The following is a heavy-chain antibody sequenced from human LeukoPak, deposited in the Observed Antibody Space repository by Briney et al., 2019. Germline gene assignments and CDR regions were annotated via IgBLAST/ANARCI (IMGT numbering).Heavy chain of an antibody. CDR2: IYHSGST. J-gene: IGHJ4*02. D-gene: IGHD3-3*01. Sequence: SENLSLTCAVSGGSISSSNWWSWVRQPPGKGLEWIGEIYHSGSTNYNPSLKSRVTISVDTSKNQFSLKLSSVTAADTAVYYCARGPYYDFWSGYFNYFDYWGQGTLVTVSS. CDR1: GGSISSSNW. V-gene: IGHV4-4*02. CDR3: ARGPYYDFWSGYFNYFDY.